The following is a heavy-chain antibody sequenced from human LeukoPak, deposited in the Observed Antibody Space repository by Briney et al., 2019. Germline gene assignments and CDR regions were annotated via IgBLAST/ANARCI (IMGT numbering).Heavy chain of an antibody. CDR1: GYTCSGYY. Sequence: GASVKVSCKASGYTCSGYYIFWVRRAPGQGLEWMGWINPNSGGTNYAPEFQGRLTMTRDTSITTAYMELSTLRSDDTAVYYCALIGDHAWFDPWGQGTLVTVSS. CDR3: ALIGDHAWFDP. J-gene: IGHJ5*02. V-gene: IGHV1-2*02. D-gene: IGHD3-10*01. CDR2: INPNSGGT.